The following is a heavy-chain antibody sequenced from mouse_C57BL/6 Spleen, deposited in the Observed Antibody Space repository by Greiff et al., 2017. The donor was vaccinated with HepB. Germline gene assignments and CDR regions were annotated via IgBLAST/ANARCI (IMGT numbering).Heavy chain of an antibody. V-gene: IGHV1-81*01. CDR1: GYTFTSYG. Sequence: QVQLKDSGAELARPGASVKLSCKASGYTFTSYGISWVKQRTGQGLEWIGEIYPRSGNTYYNEKFKGKATLTADKSSSTAYMELRSLTSEDSAVYFGARTITTVVATKEDYWGQGTTLTVSS. CDR3: ARTITTVVATKEDY. CDR2: IYPRSGNT. D-gene: IGHD1-1*01. J-gene: IGHJ2*01.